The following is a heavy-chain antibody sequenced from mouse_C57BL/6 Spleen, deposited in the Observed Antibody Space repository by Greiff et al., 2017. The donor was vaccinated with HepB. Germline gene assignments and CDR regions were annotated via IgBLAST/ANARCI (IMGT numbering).Heavy chain of an antibody. D-gene: IGHD1-1*01. CDR3: ERWDGSSYAWFAY. V-gene: IGHV1-69*01. Sequence: QVQLQQPGAELVMPAASVKLSCKASGYTFTSYWMHWVKQRPGQGLEWIGEIDPSDSYTNYNQKVKGKSTMTVDKSTSTAYMQLSSLTSEDSAVYYCERWDGSSYAWFAYWGQGTLVTVSA. CDR1: GYTFTSYW. J-gene: IGHJ3*01. CDR2: IDPSDSYT.